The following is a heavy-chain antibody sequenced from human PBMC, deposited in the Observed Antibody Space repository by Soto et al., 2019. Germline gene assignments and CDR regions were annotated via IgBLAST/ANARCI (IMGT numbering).Heavy chain of an antibody. CDR1: GESISTYY. V-gene: IGHV4-4*07. J-gene: IGHJ6*02. CDR3: ARVLLERRHYFGMDV. CDR2: MYGSGST. D-gene: IGHD1-1*01. Sequence: NPSETLSLTCIVSGESISTYYWSWIRQPAGKGLEWIGRMYGSGSTNYSPFLKSRVTMSVDTSKNQFSLKLNSVTAADTAVYYCARVLLERRHYFGMDVWGQGTTVTVSS.